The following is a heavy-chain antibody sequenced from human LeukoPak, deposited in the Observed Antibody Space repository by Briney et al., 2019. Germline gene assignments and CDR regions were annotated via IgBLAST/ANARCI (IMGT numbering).Heavy chain of an antibody. CDR2: IYWDDDK. CDR3: AHRQRLGIFDY. J-gene: IGHJ4*02. Sequence: SGPTLVKPTQTLTLTCTFSGFSLSTSGVGVGWISQPPGKALEWLALIYWDDDKRYSPSLKSRLTITKDTSKNQVVLTMTNMDPVDTATCYCAHRQRLGIFDYWGQGSLVTVSS. D-gene: IGHD3-9*01. V-gene: IGHV2-5*02. CDR1: GFSLSTSGVG.